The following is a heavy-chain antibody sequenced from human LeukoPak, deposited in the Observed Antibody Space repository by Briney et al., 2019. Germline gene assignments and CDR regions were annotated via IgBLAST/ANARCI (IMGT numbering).Heavy chain of an antibody. D-gene: IGHD3-22*01. Sequence: PSETLSLTCTVSGDSISGYYWNWIRQPPGKGLEWIGYIYYSGSTNYNPSLKSRVTISVDTSKNQFSLKLSSVTAADTAVYYCARKPIVNSAWYYFDYWGQGTLVTVSS. J-gene: IGHJ4*02. V-gene: IGHV4-59*12. CDR1: GDSISGYY. CDR2: IYYSGST. CDR3: ARKPIVNSAWYYFDY.